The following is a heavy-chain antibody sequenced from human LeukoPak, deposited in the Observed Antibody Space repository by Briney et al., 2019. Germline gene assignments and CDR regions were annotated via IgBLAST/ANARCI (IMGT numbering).Heavy chain of an antibody. V-gene: IGHV4-34*01. CDR3: ARRPGITIFGVVISSWFDP. J-gene: IGHJ5*02. CDR1: GGSLSGYY. Sequence: SETLSFTCAAYGGSLSGYYWSWIRQPPGKGLGWIGEINHSGSTNYNPSLKSRVTISVDTSKNQFSLKLSSVTAADTAVYYCARRPGITIFGVVISSWFDPWGQGTLVTVSS. D-gene: IGHD3-3*01. CDR2: INHSGST.